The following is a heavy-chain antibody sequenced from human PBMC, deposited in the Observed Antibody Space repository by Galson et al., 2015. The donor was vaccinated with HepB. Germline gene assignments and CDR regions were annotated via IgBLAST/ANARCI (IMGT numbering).Heavy chain of an antibody. D-gene: IGHD6-19*01. CDR1: GFTFSNYA. CDR2: ISGSGGNT. Sequence: SLRLSCAASGFTFSNYAMSWVRQAPGKGLEWVSAISGSGGNTYYADSVKGRFTISRDNSKNTLYLRMNSLRAEDTAVYYCAKEKKQWLAPRTGFDYWGQGTLVTVSS. J-gene: IGHJ4*02. CDR3: AKEKKQWLAPRTGFDY. V-gene: IGHV3-23*01.